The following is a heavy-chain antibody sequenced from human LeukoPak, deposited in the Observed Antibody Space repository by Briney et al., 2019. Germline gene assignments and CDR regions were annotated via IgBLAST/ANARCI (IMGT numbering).Heavy chain of an antibody. J-gene: IGHJ4*02. CDR3: AKDTVRYYDSSGGFDY. Sequence: GGSLRLSCAASGFTFDDYAMHWVRQAPGKGLEWVSGISWNSGSIGYADSVKGRFTISRDNAKNSLYLQMNSLRAEDTALYYCAKDTVRYYDSSGGFDYWGQGTLVTVSS. V-gene: IGHV3-9*01. CDR1: GFTFDDYA. D-gene: IGHD3-22*01. CDR2: ISWNSGSI.